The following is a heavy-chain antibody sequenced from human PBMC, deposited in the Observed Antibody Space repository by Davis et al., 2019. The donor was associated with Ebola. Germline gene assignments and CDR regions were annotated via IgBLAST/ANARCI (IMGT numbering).Heavy chain of an antibody. CDR3: AGSGYPIYYYYGMDV. D-gene: IGHD3-3*01. CDR2: IYYSGST. J-gene: IGHJ6*02. CDR1: GGSISSSSYY. Sequence: SETLSLTCTVSGGSISSSSYYWGWIRQPPGKGLEWIGSIYYSGSTYYNPSLKSRVTISVDTSKNQFSLKLSSVTAADTAVYYCAGSGYPIYYYYGMDVWGQGTTVTVS. V-gene: IGHV4-39*01.